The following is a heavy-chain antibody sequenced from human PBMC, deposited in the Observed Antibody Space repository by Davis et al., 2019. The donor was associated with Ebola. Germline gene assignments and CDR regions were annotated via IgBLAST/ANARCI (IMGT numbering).Heavy chain of an antibody. CDR2: INHSGST. Sequence: SETLSLTCAVYGGSFSGYYWSWIRQPPGKGLEWIGEINHSGSTNYNPSLKSRVTISVDTSKNQFSLKLTSVTAADTAVYYCATHLIVGATIRWFDPWGQGTLVTVSS. CDR3: ATHLIVGATIRWFDP. CDR1: GGSFSGYY. V-gene: IGHV4-34*01. J-gene: IGHJ5*02. D-gene: IGHD1-26*01.